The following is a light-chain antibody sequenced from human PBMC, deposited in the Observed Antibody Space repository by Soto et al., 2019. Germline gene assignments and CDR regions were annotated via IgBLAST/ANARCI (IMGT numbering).Light chain of an antibody. Sequence: EVVLTQSPGTLSLSPGERATLSCRASQNVINKYLAWYQQKPGQAPRLLIFGSSDRATGIPDRFGGSGSGTDFTLTISRLEPEDFAVYYCQQYGSSPPYTFGQGTKLEI. CDR2: GSS. V-gene: IGKV3-20*01. J-gene: IGKJ2*01. CDR3: QQYGSSPPYT. CDR1: QNVINKY.